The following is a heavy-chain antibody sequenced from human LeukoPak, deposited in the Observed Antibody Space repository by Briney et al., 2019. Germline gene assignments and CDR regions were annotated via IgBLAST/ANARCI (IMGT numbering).Heavy chain of an antibody. J-gene: IGHJ4*02. CDR2: IKQDGSDK. Sequence: GVLRLSCAASGFTFSSYWMSWVRQAPGKGPEWVANIKQDGSDKYYVDSVKGRFTISRDNAKNSLYLQINSLRAEDTAVYYCARKMVVGSYFDYWGQGTPVTVSS. V-gene: IGHV3-7*03. D-gene: IGHD2-15*01. CDR3: ARKMVVGSYFDY. CDR1: GFTFSSYW.